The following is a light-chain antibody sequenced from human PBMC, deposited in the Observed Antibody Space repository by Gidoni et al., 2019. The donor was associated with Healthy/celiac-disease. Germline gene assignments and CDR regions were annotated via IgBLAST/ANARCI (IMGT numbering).Light chain of an antibody. J-gene: IGKJ2*01. CDR2: AAS. CDR1: QSISSY. Sequence: IQMTQSPSSLSASVGDRVTITCRASQSISSYLNWYQQKPGKAPKLLIYAASSLQSGVPSRFSGCGSGTDVTLTISSLQPEDFATYYCQQRYSTPRTFGQGTKLEIK. V-gene: IGKV1-39*01. CDR3: QQRYSTPRT.